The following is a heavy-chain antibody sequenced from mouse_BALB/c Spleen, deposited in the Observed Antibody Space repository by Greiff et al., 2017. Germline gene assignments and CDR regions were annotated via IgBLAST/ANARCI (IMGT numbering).Heavy chain of an antibody. CDR3: ARDSSYGKAWFAY. D-gene: IGHD2-10*02. Sequence: VQLKESGGGLVKPGGSLKLSCAASGFTFSDYYMYWVRQTPEKRLEWVATISDGGSYTYYPDSVKGRFTISRDNAKNNLYLQMSSLKSEDTAMYYCARDSSYGKAWFAYWGQGTLVTVSA. CDR2: ISDGGSYT. CDR1: GFTFSDYY. V-gene: IGHV5-4*02. J-gene: IGHJ3*01.